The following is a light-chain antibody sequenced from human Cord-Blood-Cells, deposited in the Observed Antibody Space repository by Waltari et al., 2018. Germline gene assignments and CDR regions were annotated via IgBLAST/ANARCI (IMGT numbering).Light chain of an antibody. V-gene: IGKV1-27*01. CDR2: AAS. Sequence: DIQMTQSPSSLSASVGDRVTVTCRASQGISNYLAWYQQKPGKVPKLLIYAASTLQSGVPSRSRSSGSGTGFTLTITSLQPEDVATYYCEKYNRAPLSFVPGTIVDIK. CDR1: QGISNY. J-gene: IGKJ3*01. CDR3: EKYNRAPLS.